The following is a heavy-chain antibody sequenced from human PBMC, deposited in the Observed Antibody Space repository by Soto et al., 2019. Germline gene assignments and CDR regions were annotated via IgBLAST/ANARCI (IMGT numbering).Heavy chain of an antibody. CDR3: ARDRLXAAAGPLTYYYYYGMDV. V-gene: IGHV3-30-3*01. J-gene: IGHJ6*01. D-gene: IGHD6-13*01. CDR1: GFTFSSYA. Sequence: GVSLRLSCAASGFTFSSYAMHWVRQAPGKGLEWVAVISYDGSNKYYADSVKGRFTISRDNSKNTLYLQMNSLRAEDTAVYYCARDRLXAAAGPLTYYYYYGMDVWGQGTTVTVSS. CDR2: ISYDGSNK.